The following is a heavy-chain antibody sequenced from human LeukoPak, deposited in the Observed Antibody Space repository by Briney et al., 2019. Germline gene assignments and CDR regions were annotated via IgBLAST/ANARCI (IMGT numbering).Heavy chain of an antibody. Sequence: GESLKISCKGSGYIFTSYWIGWVRQMPGKGLEYMGIIHPGDSDTRYSPSFQGQVTISVDRSSSTAYIQWSRLKASDTAMYYCATHPGGLQSGFDNWGQGTLATVSS. CDR1: GYIFTSYW. CDR2: IHPGDSDT. D-gene: IGHD5-24*01. V-gene: IGHV5-51*01. CDR3: ATHPGGLQSGFDN. J-gene: IGHJ4*02.